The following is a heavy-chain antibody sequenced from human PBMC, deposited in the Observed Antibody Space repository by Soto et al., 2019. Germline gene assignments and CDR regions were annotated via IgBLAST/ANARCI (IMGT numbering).Heavy chain of an antibody. V-gene: IGHV3-11*01. J-gene: IGHJ6*03. D-gene: IGHD2-15*01. CDR1: GFTFSDYY. CDR3: ATLLLLDYYYYMDV. CDR2: ISSSGSNI. Sequence: QVQLVESGGGLVKPGGSLRLSCAASGFTFSDYYMSWIRQAPGKGLEWVSYISSSGSNIYYAASVKGRFTISRDNAKNSLYLQMNSLRAEDTAVYYCATLLLLDYYYYMDVWGKGTTVTVSS.